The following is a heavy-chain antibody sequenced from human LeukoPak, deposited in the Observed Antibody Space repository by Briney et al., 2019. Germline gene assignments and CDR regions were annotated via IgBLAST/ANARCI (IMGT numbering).Heavy chain of an antibody. CDR3: ARDHDYGPDY. J-gene: IGHJ4*02. Sequence: ASVKVSCKASGYTFTVHYLHWLRQAPGQGLEWMGWIKPDSGATNFAQNFQGRVTMTSYTSINTAYMELSSLTSDDTAMYYCARDHDYGPDYWGQGTLVTVSA. V-gene: IGHV1-2*02. CDR2: IKPDSGAT. CDR1: GYTFTVHY. D-gene: IGHD4/OR15-4a*01.